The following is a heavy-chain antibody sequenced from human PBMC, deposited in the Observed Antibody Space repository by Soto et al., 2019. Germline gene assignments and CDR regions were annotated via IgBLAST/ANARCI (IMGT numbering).Heavy chain of an antibody. V-gene: IGHV3-74*01. J-gene: IGHJ5*02. CDR2: IYDDGSRT. CDR1: GFTYSNSW. CDR3: VRGFSGFDP. Sequence: GGSLRLSCAASGFTYSNSWMHWVRQVPGKGLVWVSRIYDDGSRTTYADSVKGRFTISRDNAKNTLYLEMNSLRVEDTAVYYCVRGFSGFDPWGQGTLVTVSS.